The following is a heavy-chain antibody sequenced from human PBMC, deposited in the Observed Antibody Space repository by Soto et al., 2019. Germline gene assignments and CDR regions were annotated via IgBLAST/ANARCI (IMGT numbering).Heavy chain of an antibody. V-gene: IGHV3-23*01. CDR1: GFTFSTYA. CDR2: ILPDETG. CDR3: AKDRLPTSGQRFYFDS. Sequence: DVNLLQSGGGSAQPGGSLRLSCATSGFTFSTYAMTWVRQVPGRGLQWVSTILPDETGFYTVSVKGRFTISRDNYRGIVYLQMNDLWVEDAAIYYCAKDRLPTSGQRFYFDSWGHGSLVTVSS. D-gene: IGHD2-15*01. J-gene: IGHJ4*01.